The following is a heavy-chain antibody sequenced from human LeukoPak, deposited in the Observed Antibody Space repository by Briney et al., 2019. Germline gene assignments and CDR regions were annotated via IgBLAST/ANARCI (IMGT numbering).Heavy chain of an antibody. CDR3: ARSAFGDYSFDY. V-gene: IGHV4-59*01. Sequence: SETLSLTCTVSGGSISSYYWGWIRQPPGKGLEWIGYIFHSGSTNSNPSLKSRVTISVDTSKNQFSLKLSSVTAADTAVYYCARSAFGDYSFDYWGQGTLVTISS. D-gene: IGHD3-16*01. CDR2: IFHSGST. CDR1: GGSISSYY. J-gene: IGHJ4*02.